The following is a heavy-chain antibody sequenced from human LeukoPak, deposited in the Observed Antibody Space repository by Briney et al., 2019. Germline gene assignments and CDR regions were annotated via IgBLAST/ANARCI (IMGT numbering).Heavy chain of an antibody. Sequence: SETLSLTCAVYGGSFSGYSWSWIRQPPGKGLEWIGYIYHSGSTYYNPSLKSRVTISVDRSKNQFSLKLSSVTAADTAVYYCARTYYYDSSGYWGAFDIWGQGTMVTVSS. J-gene: IGHJ3*02. D-gene: IGHD3-22*01. CDR3: ARTYYYDSSGYWGAFDI. CDR1: GGSFSGYS. CDR2: IYHSGST. V-gene: IGHV4-30-2*01.